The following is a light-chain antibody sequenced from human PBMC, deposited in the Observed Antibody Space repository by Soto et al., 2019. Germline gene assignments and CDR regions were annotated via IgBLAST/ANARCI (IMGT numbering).Light chain of an antibody. CDR3: QQYGSSGT. Sequence: EIVMTQSQATLSVSPGERATLSCRASQSVSSSLAWYQQKPGQAPRLLIYGASSRATGIPDRFSGSGSGTDFTLTISRLEPEDFAVYYCQQYGSSGTFGQGTKVDI. V-gene: IGKV3-20*01. CDR2: GAS. CDR1: QSVSSS. J-gene: IGKJ1*01.